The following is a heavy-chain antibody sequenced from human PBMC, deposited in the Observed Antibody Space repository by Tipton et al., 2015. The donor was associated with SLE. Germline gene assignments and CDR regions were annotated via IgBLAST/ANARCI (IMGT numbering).Heavy chain of an antibody. J-gene: IGHJ4*02. V-gene: IGHV4-59*01. Sequence: TLSLTCNVSADSISNYYWSWIRQPPGRGLEWIGYVYHSGITNSNPSLQSRVTISIDTSKNQFSLKLTSVTAADTAVYYCTSSPGITIFGVVTYFDYWSQGHLVTVSS. CDR2: VYHSGIT. D-gene: IGHD3-3*01. CDR3: TSSPGITIFGVVTYFDY. CDR1: ADSISNYY.